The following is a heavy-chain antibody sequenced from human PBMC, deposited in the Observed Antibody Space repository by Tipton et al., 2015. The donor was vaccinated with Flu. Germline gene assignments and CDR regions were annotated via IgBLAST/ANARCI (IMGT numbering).Heavy chain of an antibody. CDR2: ISSSSSYI. CDR3: ARDTSRAAAGTPDY. D-gene: IGHD6-13*01. Sequence: SLRLSCAASGFTFSSYSMNWVRQAPGKGLEWVSSISSSSSYIYYADSVKGRFTISRDNAKNSLYLQMNSLRAEDTAVYYCARDTSRAAAGTPDYWGQGTLVTVSS. V-gene: IGHV3-21*01. J-gene: IGHJ4*02. CDR1: GFTFSSYS.